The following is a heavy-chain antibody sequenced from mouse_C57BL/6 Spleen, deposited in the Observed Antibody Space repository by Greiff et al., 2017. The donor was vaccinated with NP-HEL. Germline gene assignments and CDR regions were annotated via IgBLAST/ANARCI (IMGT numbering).Heavy chain of an antibody. J-gene: IGHJ4*01. D-gene: IGHD2-10*02. V-gene: IGHV5-6*01. CDR3: ARHGLVEDAMGY. CDR2: ISSGGSYT. CDR1: GFTFSSYG. Sequence: EVKLMESGGDLVKPGGSLSLSCAASGFTFSSYGMSWVRQTPDKRLEWVATISSGGSYTYYPDSVKGRVTISRDNAKNTLYLQMSSLKSEDTAMYYCARHGLVEDAMGYWGQGTSVTASS.